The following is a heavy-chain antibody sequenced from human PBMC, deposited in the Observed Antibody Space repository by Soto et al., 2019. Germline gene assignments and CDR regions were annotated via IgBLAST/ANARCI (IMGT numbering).Heavy chain of an antibody. Sequence: QVQLVQSGAEVKKPGSSVKVSCKASGGTFSNYAITWVRQAPGQGLEWVGRIIPIFGTTNVAQKFQGRVTITADESTTTANMELSVLRSDDTAVYYCAKDGGADGYFGNWLDPWGQGTLVTVSS. CDR2: IIPIFGTT. J-gene: IGHJ5*02. CDR3: AKDGGADGYFGNWLDP. CDR1: GGTFSNYA. D-gene: IGHD5-12*01. V-gene: IGHV1-69*15.